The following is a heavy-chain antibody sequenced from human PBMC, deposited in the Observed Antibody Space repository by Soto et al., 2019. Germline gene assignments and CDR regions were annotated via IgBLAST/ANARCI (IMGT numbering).Heavy chain of an antibody. CDR1: GGTFSSYT. Sequence: ASVKVSCKASGGTFSSYTISWVRQAPGQGLEWMGRIIPILGIANYAQKFQGRVTITADKSTSTAYMELSSLRSEDTAVYYCGRGVANDSSGYYADYWGQGTLVTVSS. D-gene: IGHD3-22*01. CDR2: IIPILGIA. CDR3: GRGVANDSSGYYADY. V-gene: IGHV1-69*02. J-gene: IGHJ4*02.